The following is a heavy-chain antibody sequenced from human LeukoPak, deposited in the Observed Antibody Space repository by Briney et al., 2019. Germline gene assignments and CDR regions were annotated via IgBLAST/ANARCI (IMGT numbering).Heavy chain of an antibody. CDR1: GFTFSSYW. Sequence: GGSLRLSCAASGFTFSSYWMHWVRQAPGKGLVWVSRINSDGSITTYADSVKGGFTISRDNAKNTLYLQMNSLRAEDTAVYYCARATYYYDSSGYRAVYYFDYWGQGTLVTVSS. D-gene: IGHD3-22*01. CDR2: INSDGSIT. CDR3: ARATYYYDSSGYRAVYYFDY. V-gene: IGHV3-74*01. J-gene: IGHJ4*02.